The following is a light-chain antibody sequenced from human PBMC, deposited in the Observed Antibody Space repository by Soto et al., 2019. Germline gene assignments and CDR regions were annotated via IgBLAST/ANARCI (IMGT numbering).Light chain of an antibody. V-gene: IGKV3-15*01. CDR3: QHHYNWQSWT. CDR2: DSS. Sequence: EIVMTQSPATLSVSPGERATLSCRASQSISSNLAWYQQKPGQAPRILIYDSSTRATGVPPRFSGSGSGTEFNPTISSLLSEDCAVDYDQHHYNWQSWTFGQGTQVEIK. CDR1: QSISSN. J-gene: IGKJ1*01.